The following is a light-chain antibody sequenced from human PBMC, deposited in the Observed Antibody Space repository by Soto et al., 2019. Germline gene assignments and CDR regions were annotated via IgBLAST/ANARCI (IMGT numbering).Light chain of an antibody. Sequence: EIVMTQSPATLSVSPGERATLSCRASQSVSRNLAWYQQKPGQAPRLLIYGASTRATGIPARFSGSGSGTEFTLTISSLQSEDFAVYYCQQYNTWPYTFGQGTKLEI. CDR2: GAS. J-gene: IGKJ2*01. V-gene: IGKV3-15*01. CDR1: QSVSRN. CDR3: QQYNTWPYT.